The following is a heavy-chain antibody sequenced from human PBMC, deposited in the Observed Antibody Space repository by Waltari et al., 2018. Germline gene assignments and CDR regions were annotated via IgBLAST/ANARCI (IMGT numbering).Heavy chain of an antibody. CDR1: GFTFSDYW. CDR2: INNDGNKP. D-gene: IGHD2-2*01. J-gene: IGHJ5*02. Sequence: EMKMVESGGGLVQPGGSLQLSCATSGFTFSDYWMHWVRPAPGKGLVWVAHINNDGNKPTYADSVKGRFTISRDNAKNTLYLQMNSLTAEDTAVYYCTTDMPNSRFDPWGQGSLVTVSS. V-gene: IGHV3-74*01. CDR3: TTDMPNSRFDP.